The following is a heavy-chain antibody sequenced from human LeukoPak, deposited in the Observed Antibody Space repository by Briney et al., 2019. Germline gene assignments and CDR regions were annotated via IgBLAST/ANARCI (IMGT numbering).Heavy chain of an antibody. V-gene: IGHV3-23*01. CDR1: GFTFSSYA. J-gene: IGHJ4*02. CDR3: AKDRVPSPIAAAGTFDY. Sequence: GGSLRLSCAASGFTFSSYAMSWVRQAPGKGLEWVSAISGSGGSTYYADSVKGRFTISRDNSKNTLYLQMNSLRAEDTAVYYCAKDRVPSPIAAAGTFDYWGQGTLVTVSS. CDR2: ISGSGGST. D-gene: IGHD6-13*01.